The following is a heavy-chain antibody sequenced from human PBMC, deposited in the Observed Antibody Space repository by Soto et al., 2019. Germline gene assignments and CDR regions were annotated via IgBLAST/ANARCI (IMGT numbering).Heavy chain of an antibody. J-gene: IGHJ4*02. V-gene: IGHV4-4*02. CDR2: IYHSGST. Sequence: PSETLSLTCTVSGGSISSSNWWSWVRQPPGKGLEWIGEIYHSGSTNYNPSLKSRVTISVDKSKNQFSLKLSSVTAADTAVYYCARSAVAGTRYFDYWGQGTLVTVSS. D-gene: IGHD6-19*01. CDR3: ARSAVAGTRYFDY. CDR1: GGSISSSNW.